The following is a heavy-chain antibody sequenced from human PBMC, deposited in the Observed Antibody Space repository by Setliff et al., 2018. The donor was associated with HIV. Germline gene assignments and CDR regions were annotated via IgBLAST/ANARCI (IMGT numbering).Heavy chain of an antibody. D-gene: IGHD5-18*01. Sequence: GGSLRLSCAASGFIFGDCAMSWVRQAPGKGLEWVSAISSGDFATYFADSVKGRFTISRDNAKKTLYLQMSSLRTEDTAVYFCVKGTTHDYNYGYTDYWGQGTLVTVSS. CDR3: VKGTTHDYNYGYTDY. V-gene: IGHV3-23*01. CDR2: ISSGDFAT. CDR1: GFIFGDCA. J-gene: IGHJ4*02.